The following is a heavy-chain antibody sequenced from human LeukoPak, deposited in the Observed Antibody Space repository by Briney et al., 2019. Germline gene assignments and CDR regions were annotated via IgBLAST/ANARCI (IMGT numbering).Heavy chain of an antibody. CDR3: ARDRGHQRFLETEYY. D-gene: IGHD3-3*01. CDR2: ISSSSSYI. Sequence: GGSLRLSCAASGFTFSSYSMNWVRQAPGKGLEWVSSISSSSSYIYYADSVKGRFTISRVNAKNSLYLQMNSLRAEDTAVYYCARDRGHQRFLETEYYWGQGTLVTVSS. V-gene: IGHV3-21*01. CDR1: GFTFSSYS. J-gene: IGHJ4*02.